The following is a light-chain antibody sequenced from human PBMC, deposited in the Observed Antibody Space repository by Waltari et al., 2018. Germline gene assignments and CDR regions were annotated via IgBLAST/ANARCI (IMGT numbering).Light chain of an antibody. CDR1: ALPKKT. J-gene: IGLJ2*01. V-gene: IGLV3-10*01. Sequence: SYELTQPPSVSVSPGQTARITCSGAALPKKTAYWYQQKSGLAPVLVIYADSKPPPGSPERFSGSSAGRIATLTISGAQVEDEADYYCYSTDSSGNHGVFGGGTKLTVL. CDR3: YSTDSSGNHGV. CDR2: ADS.